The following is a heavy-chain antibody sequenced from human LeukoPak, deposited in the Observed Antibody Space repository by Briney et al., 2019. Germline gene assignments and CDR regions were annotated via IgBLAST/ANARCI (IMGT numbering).Heavy chain of an antibody. CDR1: GFTFSDHY. CDR2: IWYDGSHE. J-gene: IGHJ3*02. D-gene: IGHD4-11*01. Sequence: GGSLRLSCAASGFTFSDHYMDWVRQAPGTGLGWVASIWYDGSHENYVDSVKGRFTISRDNSRNTLYLQMNSLRVEDTAMYYCARNDYTDYKDALDIWGRGTKVTVSS. CDR3: ARNDYTDYKDALDI. V-gene: IGHV3-33*08.